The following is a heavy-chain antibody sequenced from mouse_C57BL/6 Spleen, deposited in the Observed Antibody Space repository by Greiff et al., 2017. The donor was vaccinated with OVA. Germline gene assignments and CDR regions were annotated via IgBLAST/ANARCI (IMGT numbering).Heavy chain of an antibody. D-gene: IGHD4-1*01. V-gene: IGHV1-72*01. J-gene: IGHJ4*01. Sequence: QVQLQQPGAELVKPGASVKLSCKASGYTFTSYWMHWVKQRPGRGLEWIGRIDPNSGGTKYNEKFKGKATLTVDKPSSTAYMQLSSLTSEDSAVYYCARGDWDEDYAMDYWGQGTSVTVSS. CDR3: ARGDWDEDYAMDY. CDR1: GYTFTSYW. CDR2: IDPNSGGT.